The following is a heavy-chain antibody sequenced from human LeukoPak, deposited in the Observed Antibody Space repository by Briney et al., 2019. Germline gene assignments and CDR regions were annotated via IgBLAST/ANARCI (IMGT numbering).Heavy chain of an antibody. D-gene: IGHD6-13*01. V-gene: IGHV1-8*01. Sequence: GSSVKVSCKASGYTFTSYDINWVRQATGQGLEWMGWMNPNSGNTGYAQKFQGRVTMTRNTSISTAYMELSSLRSEDTAVYYCARTHSNLRIAAAVVDPWGQGTLVTVSS. CDR2: MNPNSGNT. CDR3: ARTHSNLRIAAAVVDP. J-gene: IGHJ5*02. CDR1: GYTFTSYD.